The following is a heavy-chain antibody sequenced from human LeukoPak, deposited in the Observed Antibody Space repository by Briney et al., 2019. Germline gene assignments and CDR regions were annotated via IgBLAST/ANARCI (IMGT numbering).Heavy chain of an antibody. Sequence: GGSLRLSCAASRFNFNSFVMGWVRQPPGKGLEWVSSISTSSGYIFYADSLKGRVTISRDNAKDSLYLQMNSLRAEDTAVYYCVRGKKPGWDMSYFDYWGQGILVTVSS. CDR2: ISTSSGYI. J-gene: IGHJ4*02. CDR1: RFNFNSFV. D-gene: IGHD1-14*01. CDR3: VRGKKPGWDMSYFDY. V-gene: IGHV3-21*06.